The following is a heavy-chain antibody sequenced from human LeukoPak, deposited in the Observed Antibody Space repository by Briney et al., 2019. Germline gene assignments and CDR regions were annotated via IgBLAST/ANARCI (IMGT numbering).Heavy chain of an antibody. V-gene: IGHV4-4*02. CDR1: GGSISSGNW. J-gene: IGHJ6*03. D-gene: IGHD1-26*01. Sequence: SETLSLTCVVSGGSISSGNWWTWVRQPPGKGLEWLGEIFHNGTTNYNPSLKSRVTISLDKSNNQFSLKLSSVTAADTAVYSCAREGSRRLYMDVWGKGTTVTVSS. CDR3: AREGSRRLYMDV. CDR2: IFHNGTT.